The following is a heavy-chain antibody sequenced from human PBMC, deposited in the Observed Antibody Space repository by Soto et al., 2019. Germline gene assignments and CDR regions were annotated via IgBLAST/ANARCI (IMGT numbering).Heavy chain of an antibody. J-gene: IGHJ6*02. D-gene: IGHD3-3*01. CDR2: ISGYNGDT. CDR3: ARASLTIFGAPYGMDV. V-gene: IGHV1-18*04. Sequence: GASVKVSCKASGYPFTRYSIRWVRQAPGQGLEWMGWISGYNGDTEYSKNFQGRLTMTIDTSTTTASMELRCLRSDDTAVYYCARASLTIFGAPYGMDVWGQGTSVTVSS. CDR1: GYPFTRYS.